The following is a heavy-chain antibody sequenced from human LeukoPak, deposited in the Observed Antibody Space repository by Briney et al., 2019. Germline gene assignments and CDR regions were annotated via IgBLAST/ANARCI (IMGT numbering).Heavy chain of an antibody. D-gene: IGHD2-15*01. CDR3: ARGYCSGGSCYGYFDY. V-gene: IGHV3-33*01. CDR2: IWYDGSNK. J-gene: IGHJ4*02. Sequence: IWYDGSNKYYADSVKGRFTISRDNSKNTLYLQMNSLRAEDTAVYYCARGYCSGGSCYGYFDYWGQGTLVTVSS.